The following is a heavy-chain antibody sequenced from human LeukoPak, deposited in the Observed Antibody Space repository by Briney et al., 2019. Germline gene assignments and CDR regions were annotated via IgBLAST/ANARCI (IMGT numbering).Heavy chain of an antibody. D-gene: IGHD6-13*01. J-gene: IGHJ5*02. Sequence: GGSLRLSCAASGFTFSDYYMSWIRQTPGKGLEWVSYISDSSGYKNYADSLKGRFTISRDNAKNSLFLQMNSLRAEDTAVYYCARGISAVPWGQGTLVTVSS. CDR2: ISDSSGYK. CDR3: ARGISAVP. CDR1: GFTFSDYY. V-gene: IGHV3-11*03.